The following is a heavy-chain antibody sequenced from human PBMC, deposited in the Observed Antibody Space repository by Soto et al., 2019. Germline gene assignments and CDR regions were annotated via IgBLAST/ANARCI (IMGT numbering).Heavy chain of an antibody. D-gene: IGHD1-26*01. CDR1: GDSVSSSSVT. CDR2: TYYRSKWYN. J-gene: IGHJ5*01. Sequence: QTLSLTCAISGDSVSSSSVTWNWIRQSPSRGLEWLGRTYYRSKWYNDYAESVKSRITINPDTSKNQFSLHLNSVTPEDTAVYYCVRLIGNSGLDSWCQGTLVTVSS. V-gene: IGHV6-1*01. CDR3: VRLIGNSGLDS.